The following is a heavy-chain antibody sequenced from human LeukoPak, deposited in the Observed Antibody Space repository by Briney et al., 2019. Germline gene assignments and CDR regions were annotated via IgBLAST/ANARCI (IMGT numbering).Heavy chain of an antibody. D-gene: IGHD6-13*01. V-gene: IGHV1-18*01. J-gene: IGHJ4*02. Sequence: ASVKVSCQASGYNFITYGFSWVRQAPGQGLAWMGWINPYHGKTKYAQKFQGRVTLTTDTSTTTAHMELRSLSSDDSAIYFCARDRISAAVLDYWGQGTLVTVSS. CDR3: ARDRISAAVLDY. CDR2: INPYHGKT. CDR1: GYNFITYG.